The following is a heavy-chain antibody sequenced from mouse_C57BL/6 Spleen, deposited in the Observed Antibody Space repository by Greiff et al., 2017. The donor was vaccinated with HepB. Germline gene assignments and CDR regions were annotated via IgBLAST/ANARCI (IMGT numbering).Heavy chain of an antibody. D-gene: IGHD1-1*01. CDR2: IYPGDGDT. CDR3: AGYYGSSYYWYFDV. Sequence: VQLQQSGPELVKPGASVKISCKASGYAFSSSWMNWVKQRPGKGLEWIGRIYPGDGDTNYNGKFKGKATLTADKSSSTDYMQLGSLTSEDSAVYFCAGYYGSSYYWYFDVWGAGTTVTVSS. J-gene: IGHJ1*01. CDR1: GYAFSSSW. V-gene: IGHV1-82*01.